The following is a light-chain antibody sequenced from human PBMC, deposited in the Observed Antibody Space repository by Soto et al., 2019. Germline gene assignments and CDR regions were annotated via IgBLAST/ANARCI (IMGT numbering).Light chain of an antibody. V-gene: IGKV3-15*01. J-gene: IGKJ1*01. CDR3: QQYNNWPPWT. Sequence: EIVMTQSPAPLSVSPGERATLSCRASQSVSSNLAWYQQKPGQAPRLLIYGASTRDTGITARFSGSGSGTEFTLTISSLQSEDFAVYYCQQYNNWPPWTFGQGTKVEIK. CDR2: GAS. CDR1: QSVSSN.